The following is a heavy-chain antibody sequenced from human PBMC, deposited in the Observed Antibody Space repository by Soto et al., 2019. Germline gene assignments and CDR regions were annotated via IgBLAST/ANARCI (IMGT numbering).Heavy chain of an antibody. V-gene: IGHV1-69*02. CDR2: IIPMLTVT. CDR1: GGTFSTYT. J-gene: IGHJ3*01. Sequence: QVHLEQSGAEVKKPGSSVKVSCKAAGGTFSTYTLIWVRQAPGQGLEWMGRIIPMLTVTNSAQKFQGRVTLTADKSTSTAFMELTSLTSDDTAAYYCSLGSWSAETFDVWGQGTMVTVSS. CDR3: SLGSWSAETFDV. D-gene: IGHD2-2*01.